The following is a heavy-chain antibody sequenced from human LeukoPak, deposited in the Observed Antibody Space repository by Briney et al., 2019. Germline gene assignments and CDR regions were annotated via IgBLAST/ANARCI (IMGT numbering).Heavy chain of an antibody. V-gene: IGHV4-59*01. CDR3: ARSDYSGSGTYTEFDAFDI. CDR2: IYYTGST. Sequence: PSETLSLTCAVYGGSISSYYWSWIRQPPGKGLEWIGYIYYTGSTSYNPSLKSRVTISMDTSKNQFSLKLSSVTAADSAVYYCARSDYSGSGTYTEFDAFDIWGQGPMVTVSS. CDR1: GGSISSYY. J-gene: IGHJ3*02. D-gene: IGHD3-10*01.